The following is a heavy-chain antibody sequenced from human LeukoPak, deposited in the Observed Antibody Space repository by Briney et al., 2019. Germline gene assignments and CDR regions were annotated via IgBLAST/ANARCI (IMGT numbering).Heavy chain of an antibody. CDR1: GYTFTSYY. CDR2: INPSGGST. Sequence: ASVKVSCKASGYTFTSYYMHWVRQAPGQGLEWMGIINPSGGSTSYAQKFQGRVTMTRDTSTSTVYMEPSSLRSEDTAVYYCARGAPLRIAAAGSSLNYWGQGTLVTVSS. CDR3: ARGAPLRIAAAGSSLNY. D-gene: IGHD6-13*01. V-gene: IGHV1-46*01. J-gene: IGHJ4*02.